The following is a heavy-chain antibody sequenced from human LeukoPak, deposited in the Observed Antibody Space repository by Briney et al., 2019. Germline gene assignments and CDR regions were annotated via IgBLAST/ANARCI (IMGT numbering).Heavy chain of an antibody. CDR1: GFTFSSYA. Sequence: AGGSLRLSCAASGFTFSSYAMSWVRQAPGKGLEWVSAISSSGSYIYYADSVKGRFTISRDNAENSLYLQMNSLRAKDTAVYYCARPYYYGSGNDAFDIWGQGTMVTVSS. CDR3: ARPYYYGSGNDAFDI. D-gene: IGHD3-10*01. J-gene: IGHJ3*02. CDR2: ISSSGSYI. V-gene: IGHV3-21*01.